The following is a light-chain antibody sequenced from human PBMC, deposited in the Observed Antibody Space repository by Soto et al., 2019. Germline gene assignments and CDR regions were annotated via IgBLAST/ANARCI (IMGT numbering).Light chain of an antibody. V-gene: IGKV1-6*01. CDR3: LQDYNYLTWT. Sequence: AIPMTQSPSSLSASVGDRVTITCRASQGIRNDLGWYQQKPGKAPKLLIYAASSLQSGVPSRFSGSGSGTDFTLTISSLQPEDFATYYCLQDYNYLTWTFGQGTKVEIK. CDR1: QGIRND. CDR2: AAS. J-gene: IGKJ1*01.